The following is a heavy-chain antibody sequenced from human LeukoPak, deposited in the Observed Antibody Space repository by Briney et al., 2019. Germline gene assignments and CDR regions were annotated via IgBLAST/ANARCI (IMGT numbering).Heavy chain of an antibody. J-gene: IGHJ4*02. CDR1: GFLFNSYG. V-gene: IGHV3-23*01. CDR2: ITGSTRTT. Sequence: PGGSLRLSCAASGFLFNSYGMSWVRQAPGQGLEWVSSITGSTRTTYYTDSVKGRFIISRDNSKNTLYLQMNSLRAEDTAIYYRTKDQLNRFCSAGSCSVTHDYWGQGTLVTVSS. D-gene: IGHD2-15*01. CDR3: TKDQLNRFCSAGSCSVTHDY.